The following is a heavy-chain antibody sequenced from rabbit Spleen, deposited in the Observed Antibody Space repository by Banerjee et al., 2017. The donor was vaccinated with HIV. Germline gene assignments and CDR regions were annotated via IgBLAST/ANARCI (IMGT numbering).Heavy chain of an antibody. J-gene: IGHJ3*01. Sequence: QSLEASGGDLVKPGASLPLPCTASGFTISSSYWICWVRQAPGKGLELIGCIYTNSGSTYYASWAKGRFTISKTSSTTVTLQMTSLTAADTATYFCARSAGYGGYDSTRLDLWGQGTLVTVS. D-gene: IGHD7-1*01. V-gene: IGHV1S40*01. CDR1: GFTISSSYW. CDR3: ARSAGYGGYDSTRLDL. CDR2: IYTNSGST.